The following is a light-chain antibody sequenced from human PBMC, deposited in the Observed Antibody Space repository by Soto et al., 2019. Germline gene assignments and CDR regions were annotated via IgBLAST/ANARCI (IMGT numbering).Light chain of an antibody. V-gene: IGKV1-5*01. CDR1: QSVSSW. J-gene: IGKJ1*01. CDR3: QQYISFPKT. Sequence: DIPMTQSPPTLPAFVGDTVTITCRASQSVSSWLAWYQQKPGTAPNLLIYDASSLASGVPSRFSGSGSVTKFTLTIRSLQPDDFATYYCQQYISFPKTFGQGTKVEMK. CDR2: DAS.